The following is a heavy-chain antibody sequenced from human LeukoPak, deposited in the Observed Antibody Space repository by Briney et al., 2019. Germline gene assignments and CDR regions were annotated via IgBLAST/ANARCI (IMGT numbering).Heavy chain of an antibody. Sequence: SETLSLTCTVSGGSISSYYWSWIRQPPGKGLGWIGYIYYSGSTNYNPSLKSRVTISVDTSKNQFSLKLSSVTAADTAVYYCARGRLGYCSGGSCYTDWPFDYWGQGTLVTVSS. CDR2: IYYSGST. CDR1: GGSISSYY. V-gene: IGHV4-59*01. D-gene: IGHD2-15*01. CDR3: ARGRLGYCSGGSCYTDWPFDY. J-gene: IGHJ4*02.